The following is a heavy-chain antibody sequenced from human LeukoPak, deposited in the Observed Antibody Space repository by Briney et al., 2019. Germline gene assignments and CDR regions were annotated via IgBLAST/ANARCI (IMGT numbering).Heavy chain of an antibody. J-gene: IGHJ5*02. D-gene: IGHD3-3*01. CDR1: GGTFSSYA. Sequence: GASVKLSCEASGGTFSSYAISWVRQAPGQRLEWMGGIIPIFGTADSAQKVQGRVTITTDESTSTAYMELSRLRSEDTAVYYCARVHSIAIFGVPMGPMVENWFDPWGQGTLVTVSS. CDR3: ARVHSIAIFGVPMGPMVENWFDP. CDR2: IIPIFGTA. V-gene: IGHV1-69*05.